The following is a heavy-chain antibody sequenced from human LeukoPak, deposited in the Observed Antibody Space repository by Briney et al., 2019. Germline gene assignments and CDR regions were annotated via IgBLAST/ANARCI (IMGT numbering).Heavy chain of an antibody. D-gene: IGHD2-15*01. Sequence: PGGSLRLPCGGSGFTFCSYAMTWVPQAPGKGLKCVSSISGSGTDTFYANSVKGRLTISRDNPKNTLYLQMNSLRAEDTAVYYCAKGGGSSCYSPSDYWGQGTLVTVSS. CDR1: GFTFCSYA. J-gene: IGHJ4*02. CDR3: AKGGGSSCYSPSDY. V-gene: IGHV3-23*01. CDR2: ISGSGTDT.